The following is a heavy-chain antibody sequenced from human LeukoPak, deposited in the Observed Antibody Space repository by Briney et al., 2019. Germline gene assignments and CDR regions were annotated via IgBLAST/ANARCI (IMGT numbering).Heavy chain of an antibody. J-gene: IGHJ5*02. D-gene: IGHD3-22*01. CDR1: GFTFSSYW. V-gene: IGHV3-74*01. CDR3: AKDSHDSSGYYYGWFDP. CDR2: INTDGSST. Sequence: GGSLRLSCAASGFTFSSYWMHWVRQAPGKGLVWVSRINTDGSSTNYADSVKGRFTISRDNSKNTLYLQMNSLRAEDTAVYYCAKDSHDSSGYYYGWFDPWGQGTLVTVSS.